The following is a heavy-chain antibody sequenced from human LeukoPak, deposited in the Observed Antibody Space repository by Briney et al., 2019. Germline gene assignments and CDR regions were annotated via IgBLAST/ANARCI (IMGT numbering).Heavy chain of an antibody. V-gene: IGHV4-34*01. CDR3: ARGLRLLRFLEWPQGFDY. Sequence: SETLSLTCAVYGGSFSGYYWSWIRQPPGKGLEWIGEINHSGSTNYNPSLKNRVTISVDTSKNQFSLKLSSVTAADTAVYYCARGLRLLRFLEWPQGFDYWGQGTLVTVSS. CDR1: GGSFSGYY. CDR2: INHSGST. D-gene: IGHD3-3*01. J-gene: IGHJ4*02.